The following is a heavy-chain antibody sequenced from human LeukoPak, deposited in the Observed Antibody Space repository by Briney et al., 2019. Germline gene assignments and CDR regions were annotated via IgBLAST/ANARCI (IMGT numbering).Heavy chain of an antibody. CDR2: IYSSGST. CDR3: ARDFDY. CDR1: GGSISSFY. Sequence: SETLSLTCTVSGGSISSFYWTWIRQPAGKGLEWIGRIYSSGSTNFNPSLKSRVTMSVDTSKNQFSLRLSSVTAADTAVYYCARDFDYWGQGTLVTVSS. V-gene: IGHV4-4*07. J-gene: IGHJ4*02.